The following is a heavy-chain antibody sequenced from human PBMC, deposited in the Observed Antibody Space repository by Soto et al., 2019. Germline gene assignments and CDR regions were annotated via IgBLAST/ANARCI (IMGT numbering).Heavy chain of an antibody. CDR1: GYPFTGYY. D-gene: IGHD1-26*01. V-gene: IGHV1-2*02. CDR2: INPNSGGT. Sequence: QVQLVQSGAEVKKPGASVKVSCKASGYPFTGYYMHWVRQAPGQGLEWMGWINPNSGGTKYAQKFQGGVTMTRDTSISTAYMELSRLRSDDTAVYYCARAGSGSYHWYWGQGTLVTVSS. CDR3: ARAGSGSYHWY. J-gene: IGHJ4*02.